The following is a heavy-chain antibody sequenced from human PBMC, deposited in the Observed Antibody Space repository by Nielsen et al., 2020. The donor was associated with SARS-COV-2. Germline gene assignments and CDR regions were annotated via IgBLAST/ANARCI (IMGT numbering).Heavy chain of an antibody. CDR2: INHSGST. D-gene: IGHD3-10*01. V-gene: IGHV4-34*01. CDR1: GGSFSGYY. J-gene: IGHJ3*02. CDR3: ARAAFLHNGVRGVIGAFDI. Sequence: SETLSLTCAVYGGSFSGYYWSWIRQPPGKGLEWIGEINHSGSTNYNPSLKSRVTISVDTSKNQFSLKLSSVTAADTAVYYCARAAFLHNGVRGVIGAFDIWGQGTMVTVSS.